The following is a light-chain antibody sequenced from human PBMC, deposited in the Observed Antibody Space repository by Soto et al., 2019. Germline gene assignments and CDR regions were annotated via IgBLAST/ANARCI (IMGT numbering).Light chain of an antibody. V-gene: IGKV1-39*01. CDR1: QSISSY. CDR2: AAS. Sequence: DIQMTQSPSSLSASVGGRVTITCRASQSISSYLNWYQQKPGKAPKLLIYAASSLQSGVPSRFSGSGSGTDFTLTISSLQPEDFATYYCQHCDTSWPFGQGTKVDIK. CDR3: QHCDTSWP. J-gene: IGKJ1*01.